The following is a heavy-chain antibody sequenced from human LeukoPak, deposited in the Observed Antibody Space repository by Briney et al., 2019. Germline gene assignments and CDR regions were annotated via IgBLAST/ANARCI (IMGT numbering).Heavy chain of an antibody. CDR3: ARNLGSGSYYWFDL. D-gene: IGHD3-10*02. J-gene: IGHJ5*02. CDR1: GGSIGSYY. V-gene: IGHV4-4*07. CDR2: IYVSGST. Sequence: SENLSLTCAVSGGSIGSYYWSWIRQPAGKGLEWIGRIYVSGSTNYSPSLKSRVTMSVDTSKNQFPLKLGSVTAADTAVYYCARNLGSGSYYWFDLWGQGTLVTVSS.